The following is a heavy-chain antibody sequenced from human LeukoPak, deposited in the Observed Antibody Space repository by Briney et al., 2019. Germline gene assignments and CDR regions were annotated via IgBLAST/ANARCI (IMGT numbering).Heavy chain of an antibody. CDR3: ARAHTSIVFLDY. V-gene: IGHV1-18*01. CDR2: INAYNGNT. J-gene: IGHJ4*02. Sequence: ASVKVSCKASGYTFTSYGISWVRQAPGQGLEWMGWINAYNGNTNYAQKLQGRVTMTTDTSTSTAYMELRSLRSDDTAVYYCARAHTSIVFLDYWGQGTLVTVPS. D-gene: IGHD2-2*01. CDR1: GYTFTSYG.